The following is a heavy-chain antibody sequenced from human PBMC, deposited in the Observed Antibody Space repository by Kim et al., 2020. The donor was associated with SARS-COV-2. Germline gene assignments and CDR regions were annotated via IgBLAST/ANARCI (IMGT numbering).Heavy chain of an antibody. CDR1: GFTFSSYG. CDR2: IWYDGSNK. CDR3: ARDSDHYDILTGHTPGAFDI. Sequence: GGSLRLSCAASGFTFSSYGMHWVRQAPGKGLEWVAVIWYDGSNKYYADSVKGRFTISRDNSKNTLYLQMNSLRAEDTAVYYCARDSDHYDILTGHTPGAFDIWGQGTMVTVSS. J-gene: IGHJ3*02. D-gene: IGHD3-9*01. V-gene: IGHV3-33*01.